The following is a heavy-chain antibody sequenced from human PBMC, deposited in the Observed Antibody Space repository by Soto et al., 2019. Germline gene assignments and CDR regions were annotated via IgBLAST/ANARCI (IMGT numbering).Heavy chain of an antibody. CDR3: AKGHTGGGSGFYFDY. D-gene: IGHD3-22*01. V-gene: IGHV3-23*01. Sequence: EVQLLESGGDLVQPGGSLRLSCAASGFTFSSYAMSWVRQAPGKGLEWVSDISVSGGNTYYADSVKGRFTISRDNSQNKLYVQMNSLRAEDTAVYYCAKGHTGGGSGFYFDYWGQGTLVTVSS. CDR1: GFTFSSYA. CDR2: ISVSGGNT. J-gene: IGHJ4*02.